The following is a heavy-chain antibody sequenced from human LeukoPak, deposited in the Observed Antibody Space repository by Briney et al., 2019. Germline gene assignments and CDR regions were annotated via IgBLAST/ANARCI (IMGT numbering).Heavy chain of an antibody. CDR1: GYTLTELS. Sequence: ASVKVSCKVSGYTLTELSMHWVRQAPGQGLEWMGRINPSTGGTNSAQKFQGRVTMTRDTSISTAYMELSRLTSDDTAIYYCARGQPYGDYNYFDPWGQGTLVTVSS. CDR2: INPSTGGT. J-gene: IGHJ5*02. D-gene: IGHD4-17*01. V-gene: IGHV1-2*06. CDR3: ARGQPYGDYNYFDP.